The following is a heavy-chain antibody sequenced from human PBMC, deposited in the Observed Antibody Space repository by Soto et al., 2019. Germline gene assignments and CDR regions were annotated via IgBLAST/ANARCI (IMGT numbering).Heavy chain of an antibody. Sequence: TSETLSLTCAVSGYSISSSNWWGWIRQPPGKGLEWIGYIYYSGSTYYNPSLKSRVTMSVDTSKNQFSLKLSSVTAVDTAVYYCARSSSGSYYSYYYYMDVWGKGTTVTVSS. V-gene: IGHV4-28*01. J-gene: IGHJ6*03. CDR3: ARSSSGSYYSYYYYMDV. CDR2: IYYSGST. CDR1: GYSISSSNW. D-gene: IGHD3-10*01.